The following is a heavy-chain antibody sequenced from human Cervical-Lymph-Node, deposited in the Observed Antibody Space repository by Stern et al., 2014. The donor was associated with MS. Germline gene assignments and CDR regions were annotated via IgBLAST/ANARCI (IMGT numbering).Heavy chain of an antibody. CDR1: GFSFSKSW. CDR2: IRSEVDGGTT. D-gene: IGHD1/OR15-1a*01. CDR3: YGDLEEQSYYYSMDV. Sequence: VQLVQSGGGLVKPGGSLRLSCAASGFSFSKSWMSWVRQAPGKGLEWIGPIRSEVDGGTTDFAAPVKDRFTIYREDSIIPLYLQKNSLKTEDTGVYYCYGDLEEQSYYYSMDVWGQGTTVTVSS. J-gene: IGHJ6*02. V-gene: IGHV3-15*01.